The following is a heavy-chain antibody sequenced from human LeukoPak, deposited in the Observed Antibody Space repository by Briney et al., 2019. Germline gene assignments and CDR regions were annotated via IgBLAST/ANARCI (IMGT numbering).Heavy chain of an antibody. V-gene: IGHV3-23*01. CDR1: RFSFRSYA. D-gene: IGHD3-16*01. Sequence: GGSLRLSCAASRFSFRSYAMSWVRQAPGKGLEWVSGITTSGGDTYYADSVKGRFTISRDNSKNTLYLQINSLRAEDTAVYSCAKDRLGGPYFFHYWGQGTLVTVSS. CDR2: ITTSGGDT. CDR3: AKDRLGGPYFFHY. J-gene: IGHJ4*02.